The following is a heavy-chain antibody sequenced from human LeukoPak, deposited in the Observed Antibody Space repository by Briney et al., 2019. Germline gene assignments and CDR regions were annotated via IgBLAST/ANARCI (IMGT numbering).Heavy chain of an antibody. D-gene: IGHD3-22*01. J-gene: IGHJ3*02. V-gene: IGHV3-21*01. Sequence: PGGSLRLSCAASGFTFSSYSMNWVRQAPGKGLEWVSSISSSSSYIYCADSVKGRFTISRDNAKNSLYLQMNSLRAEDTAVYYCARGGYFDAFDIWGQGTMVTVSS. CDR2: ISSSSSYI. CDR3: ARGGYFDAFDI. CDR1: GFTFSSYS.